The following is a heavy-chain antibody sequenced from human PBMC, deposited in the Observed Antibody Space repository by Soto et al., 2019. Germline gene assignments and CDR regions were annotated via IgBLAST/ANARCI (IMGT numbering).Heavy chain of an antibody. CDR2: NNKNGGTV. J-gene: IGHJ4*02. CDR3: ATGVWYYFDY. D-gene: IGHD2-21*01. CDR1: GVTLSSYE. V-gene: IGHV3-48*03. Sequence: EVQLVESGGGLVQPGGSLRLSCAVFGVTLSSYEMNWVRQAPGKGLEWVSYNNKNGGTVSYADSVKGRFTISRDNAENSLHLQMNSLRAEDTAVYYCATGVWYYFDYWGQGALVTVSS.